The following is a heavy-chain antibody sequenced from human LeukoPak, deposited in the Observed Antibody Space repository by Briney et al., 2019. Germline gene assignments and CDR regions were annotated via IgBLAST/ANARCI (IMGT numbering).Heavy chain of an antibody. CDR2: INLDGTEE. CDR3: ASGRHDFLH. J-gene: IGHJ4*02. Sequence: QSGGSLRLSCATSGFPFSDFSMTWVRQAPGKGLEWVANINLDGTEEHYVDSSLKGRFTISRDNAKNSLYLQMTSLRVEDTAVYYCASGRHDFLHWGQGTLVTVSS. V-gene: IGHV3-7*01. CDR1: GFPFSDFS. D-gene: IGHD3/OR15-3a*01.